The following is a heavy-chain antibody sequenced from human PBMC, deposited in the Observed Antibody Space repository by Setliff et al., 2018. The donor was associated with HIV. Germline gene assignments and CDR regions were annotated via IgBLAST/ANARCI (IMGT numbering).Heavy chain of an antibody. CDR2: FSYSVIT. D-gene: IGHD3-16*01. V-gene: IGHV4-59*01. CDR1: GASISGFY. J-gene: IGHJ6*02. Sequence: PSETLSLTCTVSGASISGFYWSWIRQPPGKGLEWIGYFSYSVITNYNPSLKSRVTISVDTSKNQFSLNLNSVPAADTAVYYCARQGAQQELTPFYSYGMDVWGQGTTVTVSS. CDR3: ARQGAQQELTPFYSYGMDV.